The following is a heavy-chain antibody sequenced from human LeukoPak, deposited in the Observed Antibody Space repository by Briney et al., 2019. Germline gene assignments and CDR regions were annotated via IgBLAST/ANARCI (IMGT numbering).Heavy chain of an antibody. V-gene: IGHV3-30*02. Sequence: SGGSLRLPCAASGFTFSSYGMHWVRQAPGKGPEWVAFIRSDGSNKYYADSVKGRFTISRDNSKNTLYLQMNSLRAEGAAVYYCAKDSSSSWFYDAFDIWGQGTMVTVSS. D-gene: IGHD6-13*01. CDR1: GFTFSSYG. CDR3: AKDSSSSWFYDAFDI. CDR2: IRSDGSNK. J-gene: IGHJ3*02.